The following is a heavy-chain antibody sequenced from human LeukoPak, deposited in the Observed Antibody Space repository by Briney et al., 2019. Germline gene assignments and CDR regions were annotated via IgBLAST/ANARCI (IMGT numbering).Heavy chain of an antibody. D-gene: IGHD2-8*01. CDR1: GFTFSSYG. Sequence: SGGSLRLSCAASGFTFSSYGMHWVRQAPGRGLDWVAFTSYDGTKNYYADSVKGRFTISRDNSKNTLFLQMNSLRPEDTAVYYCARDNGENYHTAFDYWGQGTLVTVSS. CDR2: TSYDGTKN. V-gene: IGHV3-30*03. J-gene: IGHJ4*02. CDR3: ARDNGENYHTAFDY.